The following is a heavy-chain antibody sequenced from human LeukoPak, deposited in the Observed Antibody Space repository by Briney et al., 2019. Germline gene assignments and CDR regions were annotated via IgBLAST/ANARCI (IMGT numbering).Heavy chain of an antibody. Sequence: GGSLRLSCAASGFTFDDYGMSWVRQAPGKGLEWVSGINWNGGSTGYADSVKGRFTISRDNAKKSLYLQMNSLNTEDTAVYYCTRPRLGYDYLLDYWGQGTLVTVSS. CDR3: TRPRLGYDYLLDY. CDR2: INWNGGST. J-gene: IGHJ4*02. V-gene: IGHV3-20*04. D-gene: IGHD5-12*01. CDR1: GFTFDDYG.